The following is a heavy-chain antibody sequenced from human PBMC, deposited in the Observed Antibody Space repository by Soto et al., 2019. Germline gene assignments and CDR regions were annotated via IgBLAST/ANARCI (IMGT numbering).Heavy chain of an antibody. CDR3: ARGIFDYGDYLGEFDY. Sequence: ASVKVSCKASGYTFTSYDINWVRQATGQGLEWMGWMNPNSGNTGYAQKFQGRVTMTRNTSISTAYMELSSLRSEDTAVYYCARGIFDYGDYLGEFDYWGQGTLVTVSS. D-gene: IGHD4-17*01. J-gene: IGHJ4*02. CDR1: GYTFTSYD. CDR2: MNPNSGNT. V-gene: IGHV1-8*01.